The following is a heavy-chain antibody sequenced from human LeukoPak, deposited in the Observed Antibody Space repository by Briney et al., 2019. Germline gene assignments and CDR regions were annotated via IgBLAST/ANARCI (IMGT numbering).Heavy chain of an antibody. D-gene: IGHD2-15*01. CDR2: IKEDGSAK. Sequence: PGGSLRLSCVASGFSFSSYWMTWVCQAPGKALEWVANIKEDGSAKSYVDSVKGRFTISRDNAKNSLYLQMDSLRVEDTAVYYCARDYDYFSGHNLDAYDIWGQGTTVTVPS. CDR3: ARDYDYFSGHNLDAYDI. CDR1: GFSFSSYW. J-gene: IGHJ3*02. V-gene: IGHV3-7*01.